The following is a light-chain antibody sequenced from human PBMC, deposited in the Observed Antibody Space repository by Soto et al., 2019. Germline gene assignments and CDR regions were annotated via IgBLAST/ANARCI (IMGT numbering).Light chain of an antibody. V-gene: IGLV2-14*01. J-gene: IGLJ1*01. CDR2: EVS. CDR1: GGYVWGYKF. Sequence: QSAVTQPTAVSGSPGQSITIYCAGTGGYVWGYKFVSCYQRHPAKAPKLMIYEVSNRPSGVSSRFSGSKSGNTASLTISGLQAEDEADYFCGSYTGNIYVFGNGTKVTVL. CDR3: GSYTGNIYV.